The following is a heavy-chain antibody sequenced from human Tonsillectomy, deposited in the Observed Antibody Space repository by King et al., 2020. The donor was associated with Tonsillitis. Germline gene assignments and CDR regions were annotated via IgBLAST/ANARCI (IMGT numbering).Heavy chain of an antibody. CDR1: GGSISSSSYY. V-gene: IGHV4-39*07. J-gene: IGHJ3*02. Sequence: QLQLQESGPGLVKPSETLSLTCTVSGGSISSSSYYWGWIRQPPGEGLEWIGSIYYSGSTYYNPSLKSRVTISVDKSKNQFSLKLSSVTAADTAVYYCARSRDLLRAFDIWGQGTMVTVSS. CDR2: IYYSGST. CDR3: ARSRDLLRAFDI.